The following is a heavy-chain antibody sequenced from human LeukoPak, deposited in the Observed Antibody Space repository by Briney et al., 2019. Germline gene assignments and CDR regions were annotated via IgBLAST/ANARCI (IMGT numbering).Heavy chain of an antibody. CDR2: INAGNGNT. V-gene: IGHV1-3*01. Sequence: ASVKVSCKASGYTFTSYAMHWVRQAPGQRLEWMGWINAGNGNTKYSQKFQGRVTITRDTSASTAYMELSSLRSEGTAVYYCAVLKSILTGYYTPVFDYWGQGTLVTVSS. CDR1: GYTFTSYA. CDR3: AVLKSILTGYYTPVFDY. J-gene: IGHJ4*02. D-gene: IGHD3-9*01.